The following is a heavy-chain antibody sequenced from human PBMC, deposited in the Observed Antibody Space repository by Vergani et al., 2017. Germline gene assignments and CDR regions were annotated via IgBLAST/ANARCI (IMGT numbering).Heavy chain of an antibody. CDR3: ARYGSGSYYNFYIDV. CDR2: IIPILGTA. Sequence: QVQLVQSGAEVKKPGSSVKVSCKASGGTFSSYAISWVRQAPGQGLEWMGRIIPILGTANYAQKFQGRVTITADESTSTAYMELSSLRSDDTAVYYCARYGSGSYYNFYIDVWGKGTTVTVSS. CDR1: GGTFSSYA. D-gene: IGHD3-10*01. V-gene: IGHV1-69*11. J-gene: IGHJ6*03.